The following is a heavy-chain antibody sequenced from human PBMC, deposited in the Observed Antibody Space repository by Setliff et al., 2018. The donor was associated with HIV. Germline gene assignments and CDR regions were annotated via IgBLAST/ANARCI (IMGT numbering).Heavy chain of an antibody. D-gene: IGHD2-21*02. V-gene: IGHV4-38-2*02. CDR2: IYHGGST. Sequence: PSETLSLTCTVSGYSISSGYYWGWIRQPPGKGLEWIGSIYHGGSTYYNPSLKSRVTISVDTSKNQFSLKLSSVTAADTAVYYCARAMRGVVVTNMYYYYGMDVWGQGTTVTVSS. CDR3: ARAMRGVVVTNMYYYYGMDV. J-gene: IGHJ6*02. CDR1: GYSISSGYY.